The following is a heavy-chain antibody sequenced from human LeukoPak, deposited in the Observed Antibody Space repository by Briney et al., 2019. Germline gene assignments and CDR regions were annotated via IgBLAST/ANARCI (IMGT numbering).Heavy chain of an antibody. CDR3: ATLPT. CDR2: ISYDGNNK. Sequence: PGGSLRLSCAASGFTFSSYAMHWVRQAPGKGLEWVAVISYDGNNKYYADSVKGQFTISRDNSKNTLYLQMNSLRAEDTALYYCATLPTWGQGTLVTVSS. D-gene: IGHD4-17*01. J-gene: IGHJ4*02. V-gene: IGHV3-30-3*01. CDR1: GFTFSSYA.